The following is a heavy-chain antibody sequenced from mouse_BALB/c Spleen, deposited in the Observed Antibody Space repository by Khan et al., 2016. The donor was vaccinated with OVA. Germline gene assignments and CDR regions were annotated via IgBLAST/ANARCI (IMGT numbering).Heavy chain of an antibody. CDR3: ARGAGTTYVMDY. D-gene: IGHD4-1*01. J-gene: IGHJ4*01. Sequence: QVQLQQSGAELMKPGASVKISCKATGYTFSSYWIEWVKQRPGHGLEWIGEILPGRGNSNYNEKFKGKATFTADTSSNIAYMQLNSLTSEDSAVYYCARGAGTTYVMDYWGQGTSVTVSS. CDR1: GYTFSSYW. CDR2: ILPGRGNS. V-gene: IGHV1-9*01.